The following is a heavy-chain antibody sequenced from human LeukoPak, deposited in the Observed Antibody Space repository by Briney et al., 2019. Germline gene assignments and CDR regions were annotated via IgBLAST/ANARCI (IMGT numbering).Heavy chain of an antibody. V-gene: IGHV4-34*01. CDR2: INHSGSA. CDR1: GGSFSGYY. CDR3: ARGGYYYDSIDY. D-gene: IGHD3-22*01. J-gene: IGHJ4*02. Sequence: SETLSLTCAVYGGSFSGYYWSWIRQPPGKGLEWIGEINHSGSANYNPSLKSRVTISVDTSKNQFSLKLSSVTAADTAVYYCARGGYYYDSIDYWGQGTLVTVSS.